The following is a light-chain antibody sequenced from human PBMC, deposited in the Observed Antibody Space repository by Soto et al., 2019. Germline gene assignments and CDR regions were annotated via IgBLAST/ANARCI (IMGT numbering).Light chain of an antibody. CDR3: CSFTTSSPWL. CDR2: EVN. J-gene: IGLJ3*02. Sequence: QSALTQPASVSGSPGQSITISCSETSSGIGTYNYVSWYQLHPGKVPKLIIYEVNNRPSGISPRFSGSKSGKTASLTISGLQAEDEADYYCCSFTTSSPWLFGGGTKVTVL. V-gene: IGLV2-23*02. CDR1: SSGIGTYNY.